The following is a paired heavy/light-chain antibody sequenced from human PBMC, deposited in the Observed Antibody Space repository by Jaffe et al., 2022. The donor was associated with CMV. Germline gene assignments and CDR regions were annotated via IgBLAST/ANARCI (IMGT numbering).Light chain of an antibody. J-gene: IGKJ2*02. CDR1: QSISNY. V-gene: IGKV1-39*01. Sequence: DIQMTQSPSSLSASVGDRVTITCRASQSISNYLNWYQQKPGKAPKLLIYVASSLQSGVPSRFSGSGSGTAFTLTISSLQPEDFATYYCQQSYRTPGTFGQGTKVEIK. CDR3: QQSYRTPGT. CDR2: VAS.
Heavy chain of an antibody. CDR1: GFSLSTTGVG. V-gene: IGHV2-5*01. CDR2: IYWHDDK. J-gene: IGHJ5*02. D-gene: IGHD6-13*01. CDR3: AHTLRDISSASAGAGGRDMNWGFDP. Sequence: QITLKESGPTLVKPTQTLTLTCTFSGFSLSTTGVGVGWIRQPPGKALEWLALIYWHDDKRYSPSLQSRLTITKDTSKKQVVLTMTNMDPVDTATYFCAHTLRDISSASAGAGGRDMNWGFDPWGQGTLVTVSS.